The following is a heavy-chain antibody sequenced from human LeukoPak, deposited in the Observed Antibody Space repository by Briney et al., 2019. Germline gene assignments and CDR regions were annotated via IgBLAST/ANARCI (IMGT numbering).Heavy chain of an antibody. D-gene: IGHD3-22*01. CDR2: VSYEGGTQ. CDR3: ARDLDYYDSSGYYWGY. V-gene: IGHV3-30*03. J-gene: IGHJ4*02. CDR1: GFTFSNYG. Sequence: GGSLRLSCAASGFTFSNYGMHWVRQSPGQGLEWVAVVSYEGGTQYYADSVKGRLTISRDNAKNSLYLQMNSLRAEDTALYYCARDLDYYDSSGYYWGYWGQGTLVTVSS.